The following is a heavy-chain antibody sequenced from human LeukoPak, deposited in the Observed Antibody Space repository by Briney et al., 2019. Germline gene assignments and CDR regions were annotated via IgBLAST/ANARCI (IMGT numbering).Heavy chain of an antibody. J-gene: IGHJ4*02. CDR3: ARSPAY. Sequence: SETLSLTCGVSGDSISSDYYWGWIRPPPGKGMEFIGSIYPSASTYYHPSLKSRLTLSATTSKNQFFLKLSSVPAADTAVYYCARSPAYWGQGTLVTVSS. CDR1: GDSISSDYY. V-gene: IGHV4-38-2*01. CDR2: IYPSAST.